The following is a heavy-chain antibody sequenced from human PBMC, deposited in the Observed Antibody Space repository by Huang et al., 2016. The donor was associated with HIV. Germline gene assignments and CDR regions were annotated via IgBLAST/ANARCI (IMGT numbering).Heavy chain of an antibody. Sequence: QVQLVESGGGVVQPGRSLRLSCAASGFTFSSYGIHWVRQAPGKGREWVADISYDGTNKYYTDSGEGRLTISRDNSKNTVYLQMNSLRAEDTAVYYCAKGPVQWGGSHYFDYWGQGTLVTVSS. D-gene: IGHD1-26*01. CDR2: ISYDGTNK. CDR3: AKGPVQWGGSHYFDY. V-gene: IGHV3-30*18. J-gene: IGHJ4*02. CDR1: GFTFSSYG.